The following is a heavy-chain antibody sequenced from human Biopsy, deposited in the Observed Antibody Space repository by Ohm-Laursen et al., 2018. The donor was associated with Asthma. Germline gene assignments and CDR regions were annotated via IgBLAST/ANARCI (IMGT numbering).Heavy chain of an antibody. V-gene: IGHV4-59*01. D-gene: IGHD2-21*02. J-gene: IGHJ4*02. Sequence: LSLTCTVSGGSINNFYWSWIRQPPGKGLESIGHVYYSGSINYNPSLKSRVTISIDASKNQFSLKLTSVTAADTAVYYCARGVDRVTGLLDHFDSWGQGTLVTVSS. CDR1: GGSINNFY. CDR3: ARGVDRVTGLLDHFDS. CDR2: VYYSGSI.